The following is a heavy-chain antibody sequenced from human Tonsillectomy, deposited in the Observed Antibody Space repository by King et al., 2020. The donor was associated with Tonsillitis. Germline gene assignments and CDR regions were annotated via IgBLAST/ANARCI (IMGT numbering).Heavy chain of an antibody. J-gene: IGHJ3*02. CDR2: IYWDDDK. CDR3: AHSRDKWDYAYAFSI. V-gene: IGHV2-5*02. Sequence: ITLKESGPTLVKPPQTLTLTCTFSGFSLSTSGVGVGWIRQPPGKALEWLALIYWDDDKRYSPSLKSRLTITKDTSKNQVVLTMTNMDPVDTATYYCAHSRDKWDYAYAFSIWGQGTMVPVSS. CDR1: GFSLSTSGVG. D-gene: IGHD1-7*01.